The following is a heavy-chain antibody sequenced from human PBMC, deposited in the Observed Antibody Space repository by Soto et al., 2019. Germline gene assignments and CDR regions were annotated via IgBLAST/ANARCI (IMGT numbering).Heavy chain of an antibody. CDR3: ARLRARVVVAHFDY. V-gene: IGHV4-59*08. CDR2: IYYSGST. CDR1: GGSISSYY. Sequence: QVQLQESGPGLVKPSETLSLTCTVSGGSISSYYWSWIRQPPGKGLEWLGYIYYSGSTNYNPSLKSRVTISVDTSKNQFSLKLSSVTAADTAVYYCARLRARVVVAHFDYWGQGTLVTVSS. D-gene: IGHD2-15*01. J-gene: IGHJ4*02.